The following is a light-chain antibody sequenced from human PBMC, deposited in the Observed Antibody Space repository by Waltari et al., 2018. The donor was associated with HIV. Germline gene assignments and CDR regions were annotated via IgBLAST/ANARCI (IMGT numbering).Light chain of an antibody. CDR2: DDS. V-gene: IGLV3-10*01. CDR1: ALPKKY. J-gene: IGLJ3*02. CDR3: CTTDITSHQRV. Sequence: SYELKQPPSVSVSPGQTARITCSGDALPKKYAYWYQQRSGQAPVLVIYDDSKRPSGIPERFSGSSSGTMGTFTISGAQLEDEADDYCCTTDITSHQRVFGGGTKLTVL.